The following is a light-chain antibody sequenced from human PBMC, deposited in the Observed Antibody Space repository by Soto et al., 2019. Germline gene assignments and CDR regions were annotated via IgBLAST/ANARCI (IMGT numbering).Light chain of an antibody. CDR1: QSIRRW. V-gene: IGKV1-5*01. CDR3: QEFKNFWT. CDR2: DAS. Sequence: DIPMTQSPSTLSASVGDRVTITCRASQSIRRWLAWYQQKPGKAPKFLIYDASTLETGVPSRFSGSGSGTEFALTIDSRQLDDFATYYCQEFKNFWTFGQGTKVDIK. J-gene: IGKJ1*01.